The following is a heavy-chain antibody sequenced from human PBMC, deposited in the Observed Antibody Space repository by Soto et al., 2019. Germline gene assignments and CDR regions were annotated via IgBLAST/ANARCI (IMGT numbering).Heavy chain of an antibody. CDR2: IFYSGPT. D-gene: IGHD1-26*01. V-gene: IGHV4-30-4*08. Sequence: SETLSLTCTVSGDSITSGVHYWSWIRQLPGKGLEWIGYIFYSGPTYYNPSLKSRVTISVDTSKNQFSLKLSSVTAADTAMYYCASSYSGRYYGWFDPWGQGTPVTVSS. CDR1: GDSITSGVHY. J-gene: IGHJ5*02. CDR3: ASSYSGRYYGWFDP.